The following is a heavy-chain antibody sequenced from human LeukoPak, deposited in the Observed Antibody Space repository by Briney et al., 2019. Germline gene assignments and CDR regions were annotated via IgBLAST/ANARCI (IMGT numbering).Heavy chain of an antibody. Sequence: ASVKVSCKASGYTFTGYYMHWVRQAPGQGLEWMGWINPNSGGTNYAQKFQGRVTMTTDTSASTAYMELRSLRSDDTAVYYCARSRIKDGSGSYTWFDPWGQGTLVTVSS. D-gene: IGHD3-10*01. CDR2: INPNSGGT. CDR1: GYTFTGYY. J-gene: IGHJ5*02. V-gene: IGHV1-2*02. CDR3: ARSRIKDGSGSYTWFDP.